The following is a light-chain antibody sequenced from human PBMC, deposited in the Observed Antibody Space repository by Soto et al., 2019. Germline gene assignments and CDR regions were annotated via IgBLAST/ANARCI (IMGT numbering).Light chain of an antibody. CDR1: NSDVGDYAY. Sequence: QSALTQPPSASGSPGQSVTISCTGTNSDVGDYAYVSWYQQHPGKAPKLMIYEVTKRPSGVPDRFSGSKSDNTASLTVSGLQAEDEADYYCSSYAGSDNVLFGGGTKVTVL. J-gene: IGLJ2*01. CDR2: EVT. CDR3: SSYAGSDNVL. V-gene: IGLV2-8*01.